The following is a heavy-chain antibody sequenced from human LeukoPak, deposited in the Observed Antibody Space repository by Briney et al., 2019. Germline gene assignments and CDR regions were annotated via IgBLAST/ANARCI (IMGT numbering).Heavy chain of an antibody. CDR2: ISWNSGSI. D-gene: IGHD3-10*01. CDR1: GFIFSDYG. CDR3: AKGSSYGSGSYYDGFDY. J-gene: IGHJ4*02. Sequence: GKSLRLSCAASGFIFSDYGMHWVRQAPGKGLEWVSGISWNSGSIGYADSVKGRFTISRDNAKNSLYLQMNSLRAEDMALYYCAKGSSYGSGSYYDGFDYWGQGTLVTVSS. V-gene: IGHV3-9*03.